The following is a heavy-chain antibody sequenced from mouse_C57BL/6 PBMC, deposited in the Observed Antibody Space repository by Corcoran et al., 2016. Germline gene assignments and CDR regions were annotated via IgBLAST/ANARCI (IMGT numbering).Heavy chain of an antibody. CDR2: INPNNGGT. CDR1: GYTFTDYY. J-gene: IGHJ1*03. CDR3: ARGQGLFDV. V-gene: IGHV1-26*01. D-gene: IGHD3-3*01. Sequence: EVHLQQSGPELVKPGASVKISCKASGYTFTDYYMNWVKQSHGKSLEWIGDINPNNGGTSYNQKFKGKATLTVDKSSSTAYMELRSLTSEDSAVYYCARGQGLFDVWGTGTTVTVSS.